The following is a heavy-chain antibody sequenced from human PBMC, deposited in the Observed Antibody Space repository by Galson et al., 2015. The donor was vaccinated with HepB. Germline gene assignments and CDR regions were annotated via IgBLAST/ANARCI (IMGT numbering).Heavy chain of an antibody. J-gene: IGHJ4*02. V-gene: IGHV7-4-1*02. CDR1: GYTFTSYG. CDR3: ARVATQRYCGGDCYSVDFLDY. D-gene: IGHD2-21*02. Sequence: KVSCKASGYTFTSYGMNWVRQAPGQGLEWMGWINTNTGNPTYAQGFTGRFVFSLDTSVSTAYLQISSLKAEDTAVYYCARVATQRYCGGDCYSVDFLDYWGQGTLVTVSS. CDR2: INTNTGNP.